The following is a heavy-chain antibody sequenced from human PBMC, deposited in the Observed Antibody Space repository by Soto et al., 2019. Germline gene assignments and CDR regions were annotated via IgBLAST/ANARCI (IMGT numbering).Heavy chain of an antibody. Sequence: QVQLVQSGAEVKKPGASVKVSCKASGYTFTSYGISWVRQAPGQGLERRGWISAYNGNTNYALKLQGRVTMTTDTSTSTAYMELRSQRSDDTAVYYCASEGEGYCSGGSCYEDWGQGTLVIVSS. D-gene: IGHD2-15*01. CDR3: ASEGEGYCSGGSCYED. CDR2: ISAYNGNT. V-gene: IGHV1-18*01. CDR1: GYTFTSYG. J-gene: IGHJ4*02.